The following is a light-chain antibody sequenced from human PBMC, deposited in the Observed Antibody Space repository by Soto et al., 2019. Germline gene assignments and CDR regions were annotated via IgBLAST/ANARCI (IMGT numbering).Light chain of an antibody. V-gene: IGKV3-20*01. Sequence: EIVMTQSPGTMSLSPVERATLSCMASQSISSSYLAWYQQKPGQAPRLLIFAASSRATGIPDRFSGSGSGRDFTLTISRLEPEDSAVYYCQQYGSSPPWTFGQGTKVDIK. J-gene: IGKJ1*01. CDR3: QQYGSSPPWT. CDR2: AAS. CDR1: QSISSSY.